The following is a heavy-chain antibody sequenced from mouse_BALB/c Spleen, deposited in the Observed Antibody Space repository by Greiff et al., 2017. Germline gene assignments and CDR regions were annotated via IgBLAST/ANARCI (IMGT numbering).Heavy chain of an antibody. D-gene: IGHD2-3*01. V-gene: IGHV5-4*02. CDR2: ISDGGSYT. CDR3: ARRDGNLYYAMDY. CDR1: GFTFSDYY. Sequence: EVQRVESGGGLVKPGGSLKLSCAASGFTFSDYYMYWVRQTPEKRLEWVATISDGGSYTYYPDSVKGRFTISRDNAKNNLYLQMSSLKSEDTAMYYCARRDGNLYYAMDYWGQGTSVTVSS. J-gene: IGHJ4*01.